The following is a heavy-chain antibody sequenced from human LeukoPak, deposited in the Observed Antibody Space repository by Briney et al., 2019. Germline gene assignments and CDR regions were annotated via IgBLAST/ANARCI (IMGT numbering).Heavy chain of an antibody. V-gene: IGHV3-48*02. D-gene: IGHD6-13*01. CDR1: GFTFSSYS. Sequence: GGSLRLSCAASGFTFSSYSMHWVRQAPGKGLEWVSYISSSSSTIYYADSVKGRFTISRDNAKNSLYLQMNSLRDEDTAVYYCARDLYSSSWPLTNAGGMDVWGQGTTVTVSS. CDR2: ISSSSSTI. CDR3: ARDLYSSSWPLTNAGGMDV. J-gene: IGHJ6*02.